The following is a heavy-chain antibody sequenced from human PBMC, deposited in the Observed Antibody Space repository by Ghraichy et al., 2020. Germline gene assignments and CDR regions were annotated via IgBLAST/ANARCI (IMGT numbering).Heavy chain of an antibody. CDR3: ARNRGSSSYDYYGMDV. CDR2: IFYSGTT. D-gene: IGHD1-14*01. Sequence: SQTLSLTCSVSGGSIRRNYWSWIRQPPGKGLEWIGYIFYSGTTNYNPVLKSRVTLSVYTSKNQFSLTVWSVNAADTAVYYCARNRGSSSYDYYGMDVWGQGTTVTVSS. CDR1: GGSIRRNY. J-gene: IGHJ6*02. V-gene: IGHV4-59*01.